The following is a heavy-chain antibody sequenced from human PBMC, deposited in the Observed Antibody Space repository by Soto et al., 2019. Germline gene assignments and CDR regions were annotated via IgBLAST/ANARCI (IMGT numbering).Heavy chain of an antibody. CDR3: ATLMGSTPLPYYYYGMDV. J-gene: IGHJ6*01. Sequence: SVKVSCKSSGGTVSSYAISWVRQAPGQGLEWMGGIIPIFGTENYAQKFQGRVTITADKSTSTAYMELSSLRSEDTAVYYCATLMGSTPLPYYYYGMDVWGPGTTVPVSS. CDR1: GGTVSSYA. V-gene: IGHV1-69*06. CDR2: IIPIFGTE.